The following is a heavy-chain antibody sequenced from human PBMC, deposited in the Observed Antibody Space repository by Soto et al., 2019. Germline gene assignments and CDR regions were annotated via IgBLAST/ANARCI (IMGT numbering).Heavy chain of an antibody. CDR2: INPTTGGT. CDR1: GYTFTGYY. Sequence: ASVKVSCKASGYTFTGYYMHWVRQAPGQGLEWMGWINPTTGGTDYAQKFQGRVTMTRDTSISTAYMELSRLRSDDTAVYYCARSPASLREPWAHWFDSWGQGTLVTVSS. D-gene: IGHD1-1*01. J-gene: IGHJ5*01. V-gene: IGHV1-2*02. CDR3: ARSPASLREPWAHWFDS.